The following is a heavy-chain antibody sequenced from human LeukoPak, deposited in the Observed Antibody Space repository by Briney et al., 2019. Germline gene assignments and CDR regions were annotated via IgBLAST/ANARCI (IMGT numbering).Heavy chain of an antibody. J-gene: IGHJ4*02. CDR3: ASHSEYGDHFDY. V-gene: IGHV3-48*03. Sequence: GRSLRLSCAASGFTFSSYEMNWVRQAPGKGLEWVSYISSSGSTIYYADSVKGRFTISRDNAKNLLYLQMNSLRAEDTAVYYCASHSEYGDHFDYWGQGTLVTVSS. D-gene: IGHD4-17*01. CDR2: ISSSGSTI. CDR1: GFTFSSYE.